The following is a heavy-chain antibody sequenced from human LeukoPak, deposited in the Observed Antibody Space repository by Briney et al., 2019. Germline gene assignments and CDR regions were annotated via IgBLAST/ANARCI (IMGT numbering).Heavy chain of an antibody. CDR1: GFTFSRYY. CDR2: INSDGSST. D-gene: IGHD6-13*01. J-gene: IGHJ4*02. V-gene: IGHV3-74*01. CDR3: TRVFVGDEYSSSGY. Sequence: RPGGSLGLSCAASGFTFSRYYMHWVRQAPGKGLVWVSRINSDGSSTTYADSVKGRFTISRDNAKNTLYLQMNSLKVKDTAVYYCTRVFVGDEYSSSGYWGQGTLVTVSS.